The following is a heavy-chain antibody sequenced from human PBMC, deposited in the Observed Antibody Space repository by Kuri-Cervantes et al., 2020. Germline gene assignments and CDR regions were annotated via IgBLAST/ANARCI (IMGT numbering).Heavy chain of an antibody. CDR3: AREDYGDSLFDY. J-gene: IGHJ4*02. CDR2: ISRSSSFI. V-gene: IGHV3-21*01. CDR1: GLTFSAYS. D-gene: IGHD4-17*01. Sequence: LSLTCAASGLTFSAYSMNWVRQAPGKGLEWVSSISRSSSFIYYADSVKGRFTISRDNAKNSLYLQMNSLRAEDTAVYYCAREDYGDSLFDYWGQGTLVTVSS.